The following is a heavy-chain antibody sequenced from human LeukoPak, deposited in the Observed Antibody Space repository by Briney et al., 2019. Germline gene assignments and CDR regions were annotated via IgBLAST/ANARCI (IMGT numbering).Heavy chain of an antibody. CDR3: AKTYSSIWYADY. J-gene: IGHJ4*02. D-gene: IGHD6-13*01. Sequence: GGSLRLSCATSGFTFNNYGMRWVRQPPGKGLEWVAFVRFDGNNKYYADSVKGRFTISRDNSRNTLYLRMNSLTAEDTALYYCAKTYSSIWYADYWGQGTLVTVSS. CDR2: VRFDGNNK. V-gene: IGHV3-30*02. CDR1: GFTFNNYG.